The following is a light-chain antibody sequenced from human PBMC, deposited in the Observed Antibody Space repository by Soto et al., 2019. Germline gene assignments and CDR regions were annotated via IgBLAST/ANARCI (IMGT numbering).Light chain of an antibody. CDR2: GNS. J-gene: IGLJ2*01. V-gene: IGLV1-40*01. Sequence: QSVLTQPPSVSGAPGQRVTISCTGSSSNIGAGYDVHWYQHLPGTAPKLLIYGNSNRPSGVPDRFSGSKSGTSASPAITGLQAEDEADYYCHSYDSSLSGSVFGGGTKLTVL. CDR3: HSYDSSLSGSV. CDR1: SSNIGAGYD.